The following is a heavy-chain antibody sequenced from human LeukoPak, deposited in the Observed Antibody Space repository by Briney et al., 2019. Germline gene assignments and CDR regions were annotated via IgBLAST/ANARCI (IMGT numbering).Heavy chain of an antibody. CDR1: GYTFTSYA. CDR2: INAGNGNT. Sequence: ASVKVSCKASGYTFTSYAMHWVRQAPGQRLEWMGWINAGNGNTKYSQKFQGRVTITRDTSASTAYMELSSLKSEDTAVYYCARVRWTTYIDYWGQGTLVTVSS. D-gene: IGHD5-24*01. CDR3: ARVRWTTYIDY. J-gene: IGHJ4*02. V-gene: IGHV1-3*01.